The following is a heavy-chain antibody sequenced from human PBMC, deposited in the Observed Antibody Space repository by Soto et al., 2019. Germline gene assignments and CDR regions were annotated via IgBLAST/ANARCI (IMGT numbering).Heavy chain of an antibody. D-gene: IGHD6-19*01. Sequence: SETLSLTCAVYGGSFSPYFWSWIRQPPGKGLEWIGEINHSGSTNYNPSLPRRATLSVDTSKNQVSLKLTSVTAADTAVYYCARLASGWQYYYFDFWGRGTPVTVSS. CDR2: INHSGST. CDR3: ARLASGWQYYYFDF. V-gene: IGHV4-34*01. J-gene: IGHJ2*01. CDR1: GGSFSPYF.